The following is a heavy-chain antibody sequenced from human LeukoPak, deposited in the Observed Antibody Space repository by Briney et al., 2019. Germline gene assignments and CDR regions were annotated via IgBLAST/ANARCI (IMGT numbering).Heavy chain of an antibody. CDR1: GFNFGAYW. CDR3: ARPYSISWELDS. Sequence: PGGSLRLSCASSGFNFGAYWMSWVRQAPGKGLEWLATIKQDESEKYYVDSVKGRFTISRDNAKNSLYLQMNSLRAEDTAVYYCARPYSISWELDSWGQGTLVTVSS. J-gene: IGHJ5*01. CDR2: IKQDESEK. V-gene: IGHV3-7*01. D-gene: IGHD6-13*01.